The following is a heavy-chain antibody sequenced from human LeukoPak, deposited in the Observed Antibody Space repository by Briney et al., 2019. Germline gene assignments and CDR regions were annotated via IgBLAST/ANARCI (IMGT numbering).Heavy chain of an antibody. Sequence: SETLSLTCTVSGGSISSSSYYWGWIRQPPGKGLEWIGSIYYSGSTYYNPSLKSRVTISVDTSKNQFSLKLSSVTAADTAVYYCARFIAAAGTGRETVNVAEYFQHWGQGTLVTVSS. J-gene: IGHJ1*01. V-gene: IGHV4-39*07. CDR3: ARFIAAAGTGRETVNVAEYFQH. CDR1: GGSISSSSYY. CDR2: IYYSGST. D-gene: IGHD6-13*01.